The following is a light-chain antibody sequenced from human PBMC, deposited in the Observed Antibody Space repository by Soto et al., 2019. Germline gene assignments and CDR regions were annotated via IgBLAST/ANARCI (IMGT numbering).Light chain of an antibody. CDR3: QQYGSSPYT. J-gene: IGKJ2*01. CDR1: QNFGNTF. CDR2: GAS. Sequence: ETVLTQSPSTLSLSPGERATLSCRASQNFGNTFLAWYQQKPGQAPRLLIYGASDRATGIPDRFSGSGSGTDFTLTISRLEPEDFAVYYCQQYGSSPYTFGQGTKLEIK. V-gene: IGKV3-20*01.